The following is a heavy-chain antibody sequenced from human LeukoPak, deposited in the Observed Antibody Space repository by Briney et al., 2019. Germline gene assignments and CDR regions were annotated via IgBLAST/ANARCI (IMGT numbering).Heavy chain of an antibody. D-gene: IGHD3-10*01. J-gene: IGHJ4*02. Sequence: GGSLRLSCAASGFTFSSYSMNWVRQAPGKGLEWVSYISSSSSTIYYADSVKGRFTISRDNAKNSLYLQMNSLRADDTALYYCARDSTGYYGSGSYFLSGWGQGGQVTVSS. CDR1: GFTFSSYS. CDR3: ARDSTGYYGSGSYFLSG. V-gene: IGHV3-48*01. CDR2: ISSSSSTI.